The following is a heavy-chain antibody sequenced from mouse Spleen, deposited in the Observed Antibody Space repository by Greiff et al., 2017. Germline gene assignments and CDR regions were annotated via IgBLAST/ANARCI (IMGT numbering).Heavy chain of an antibody. D-gene: IGHD1-3*01. CDR3: ARAPRRSYAMDY. CDR1: GYSITSGYD. V-gene: IGHV3-1*01. CDR2: ISYSGST. Sequence: VQLQQSGPGLVKPSQSLSLTCTVSGYSITSGYDWHWIRHFPGNKLEWMGYISYSGSTNYNPSLKSRISITHDTSKNHFFLQFNSVTTDDTATYYSARAPRRSYAMDYWGQGTSVTVSS. J-gene: IGHJ4*01.